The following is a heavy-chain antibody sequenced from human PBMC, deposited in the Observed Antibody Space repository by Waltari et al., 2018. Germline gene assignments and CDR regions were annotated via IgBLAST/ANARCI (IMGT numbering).Heavy chain of an antibody. CDR3: AGQGDYYAFDI. V-gene: IGHV4-61*02. Sequence: QVQLQESGPGLVKPSQTLSLTCTVSGGSISSGTYYWTWIRQPAGKGLEWIGRIYTSGRTNYNPSLKSRLIISVDTSKNQFSLKLTSVTAADTAVYYCAGQGDYYAFDIWGQGTMLTVSS. CDR2: IYTSGRT. CDR1: GGSISSGTYY. D-gene: IGHD4-17*01. J-gene: IGHJ3*02.